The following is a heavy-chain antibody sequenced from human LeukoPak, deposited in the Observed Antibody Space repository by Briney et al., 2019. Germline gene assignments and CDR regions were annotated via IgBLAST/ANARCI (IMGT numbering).Heavy chain of an antibody. V-gene: IGHV4-31*03. CDR1: GGSISSGGYY. D-gene: IGHD3-3*01. J-gene: IGHJ6*02. CDR2: IYYSGST. CDR3: ARESSFDYYGMDV. Sequence: SETLSLSCTVSGGSISSGGYYWSWIRQHPGKGLEWIGYIYYSGSTYYNPSLKSRVTISVDTSKNQFSLKLSSVTAADMAVYYCARESSFDYYGMDVWGQGTTVTVSS.